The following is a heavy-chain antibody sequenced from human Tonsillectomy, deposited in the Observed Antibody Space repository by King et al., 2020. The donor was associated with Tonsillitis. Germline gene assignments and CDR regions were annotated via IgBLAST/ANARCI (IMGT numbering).Heavy chain of an antibody. J-gene: IGHJ4*02. CDR2: IYWNDDK. D-gene: IGHD3-9*01. Sequence: TLKESGPTLVKPTQTLTLTCTFSGFSLRTSGVGVGWIRQPPRKALDWLSLIYWNDDKRYSLFLKSMLTITKDTSKNQVVLTITNMDPVDTATYYCAHQGDILTGYDYWGQGTLVTVAS. V-gene: IGHV2-5*01. CDR1: GFSLRTSGVG. CDR3: AHQGDILTGYDY.